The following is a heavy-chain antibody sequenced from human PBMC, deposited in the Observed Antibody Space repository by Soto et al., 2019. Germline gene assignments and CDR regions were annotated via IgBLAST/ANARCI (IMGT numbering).Heavy chain of an antibody. CDR3: TTAPNDYGDYSWFDP. Sequence: GGSLRLSCAASGFTFSNAWMNWVRQAPGKGLEWVGRIKSKTDGGTTDYAAPVKGRFTISRDDSKNTLYLQMNSLKTEDTAVYYCTTAPNDYGDYSWFDPWGQGTLVTVSS. J-gene: IGHJ5*02. CDR1: GFTFSNAW. D-gene: IGHD4-17*01. V-gene: IGHV3-15*07. CDR2: IKSKTDGGTT.